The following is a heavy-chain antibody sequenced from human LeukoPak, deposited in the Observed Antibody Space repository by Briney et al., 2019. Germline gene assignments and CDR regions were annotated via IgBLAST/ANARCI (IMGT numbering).Heavy chain of an antibody. D-gene: IGHD2-2*01. CDR2: TSYDASNK. CDR1: GFSFSTNG. CDR3: AKVSVLAPIGMDV. Sequence: PGGFLRLSCAASGFSFSTNGMHWVRQTPGKGLEWVATTSYDASNKYYADSVRGRFTISRDNSKNTLYLQMNSLRPEDTAVYYCAKVSVLAPIGMDVWGQGTPVTVS. V-gene: IGHV3-30*18. J-gene: IGHJ6*02.